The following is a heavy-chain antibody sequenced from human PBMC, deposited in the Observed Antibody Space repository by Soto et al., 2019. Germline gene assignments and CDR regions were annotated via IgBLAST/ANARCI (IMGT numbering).Heavy chain of an antibody. CDR2: MNPGSGDT. Sequence: ASMKVSCKSSGYSFTNNDVIWVRQATGQGLEWMGWMNPGSGDTGYAQKFQGRVTMTRDISIATAYMELSSLRSDDTAIYYCARMETFGSLNWFDPWGQGTLVTLSS. J-gene: IGHJ5*02. CDR3: ARMETFGSLNWFDP. D-gene: IGHD3-16*01. V-gene: IGHV1-8*01. CDR1: GYSFTNND.